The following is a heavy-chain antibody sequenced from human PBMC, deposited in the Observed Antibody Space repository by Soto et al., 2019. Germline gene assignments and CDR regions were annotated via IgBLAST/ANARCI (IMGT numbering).Heavy chain of an antibody. CDR1: GGSISSYY. J-gene: IGHJ6*02. V-gene: IGHV4-59*01. CDR3: ASSFFNYDFWSGYLGYYYYGMDV. CDR2: IYYSGST. D-gene: IGHD3-3*01. Sequence: PSETLSLTCTVSGGSISSYYWSWIRQPPGKGLEWIGYIYYSGSTNYNPSLKSRVTISVDTSKNQFSLKLSSVTAADTAVYYCASSFFNYDFWSGYLGYYYYGMDVWGQGTTVTVSS.